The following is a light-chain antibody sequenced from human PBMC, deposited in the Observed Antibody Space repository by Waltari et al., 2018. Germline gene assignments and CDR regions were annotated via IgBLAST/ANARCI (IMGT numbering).Light chain of an antibody. V-gene: IGKV3-11*01. CDR1: QSVYTF. CDR2: HAS. J-gene: IGKJ4*01. CDR3: QQRANWLPLT. Sequence: ETVLTQSPVTLSLSPGERATLSCRASQSVYTFLAWYQQKPGQAPRLLICHASNRAAGIPARFSGSGSGTDFTLTISSLEPEDSAVYYCQQRANWLPLTFGGGTKVEI.